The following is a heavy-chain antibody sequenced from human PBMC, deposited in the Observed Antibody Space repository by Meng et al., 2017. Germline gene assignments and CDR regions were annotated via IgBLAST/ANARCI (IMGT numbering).Heavy chain of an antibody. CDR1: GGSFSGYY. CDR2: INHSGST. V-gene: IGHV4-34*01. Sequence: VQLQQWGAGLLKPSETLSLPCAVYGGSFSGYYWSWIRQPPGKGLEWIGEINHSGSTNYNPSLKSRVTISVDTSKNQFSLKLSSVTAADTAVYYCARGGGYSYGFGSIDYWGQGTLVTVSS. CDR3: ARGGGYSYGFGSIDY. J-gene: IGHJ4*02. D-gene: IGHD5-18*01.